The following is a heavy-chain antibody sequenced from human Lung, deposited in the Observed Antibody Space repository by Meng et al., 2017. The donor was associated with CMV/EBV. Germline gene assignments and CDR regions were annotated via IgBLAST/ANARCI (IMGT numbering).Heavy chain of an antibody. J-gene: IGHJ1*01. Sequence: LRAAGPGLRKPSYTLALTCTVSGGSISSYSWSWIRQPAGKGLEWIGRIYTSGSTNYNPSLKSRVTMSVDTSKNQFSLKLSSVTAADTAVYYCARGSRDEAFQHWGQGTLVTVSS. CDR3: ARGSRDEAFQH. CDR1: GGSISSYS. D-gene: IGHD5-24*01. V-gene: IGHV4-4*07. CDR2: IYTSGST.